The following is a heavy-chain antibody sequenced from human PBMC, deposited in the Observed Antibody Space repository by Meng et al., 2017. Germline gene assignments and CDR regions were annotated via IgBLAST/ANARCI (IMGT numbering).Heavy chain of an antibody. J-gene: IGHJ4*02. CDR3: AHSYGSNFDY. Sequence: QSRLKEPRPPLVKPTHTLPLTFTFVGFSLSTSGVGVGWIRQPPGKALEWLALIYWDDDKRYSPSLKSRLTITKDTSKNQVVLTMTNMDPVDTATYYCAHSYGSNFDYWGQGTLVTVSS. D-gene: IGHD3-10*01. CDR2: IYWDDDK. V-gene: IGHV2-5*02. CDR1: GFSLSTSGVG.